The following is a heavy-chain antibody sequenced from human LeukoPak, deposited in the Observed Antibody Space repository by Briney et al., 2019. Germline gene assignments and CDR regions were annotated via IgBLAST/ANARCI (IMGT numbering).Heavy chain of an antibody. CDR1: GFDISYNY. J-gene: IGHJ4*02. V-gene: IGHV3-53*01. CDR3: ARVWFGYFFQ. Sequence: GGSLRLSCVASGFDISYNYVGWVHQAPGKGLEWVSVIHTGGTTHYTDSVKGRFTISKDNSNNTVYLQMNSVRVEDTAVYYCARVWFGYFFQWGQGALVTVSS. D-gene: IGHD3-10*01. CDR2: IHTGGTT.